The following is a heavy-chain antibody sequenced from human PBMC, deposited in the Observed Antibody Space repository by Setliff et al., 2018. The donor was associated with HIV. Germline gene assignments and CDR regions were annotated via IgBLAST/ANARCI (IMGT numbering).Heavy chain of an antibody. CDR2: ISVYNGHT. Sequence: GASVKVSCKASGGTFSSYAISWVRQAPGQGLEWMGWISVYNGHTKFAQKVQDRVTMTTDTSTSTAYMELRSLRSDDTAVYYCARAFDVLTGYFDCWGQGTLVTVSS. V-gene: IGHV1-18*01. J-gene: IGHJ4*02. CDR3: ARAFDVLTGYFDC. D-gene: IGHD3-9*01. CDR1: GGTFSSYA.